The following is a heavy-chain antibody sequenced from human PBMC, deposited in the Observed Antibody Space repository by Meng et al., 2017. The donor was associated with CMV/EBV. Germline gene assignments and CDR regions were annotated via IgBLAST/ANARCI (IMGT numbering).Heavy chain of an antibody. CDR2: IIPIFGTA. CDR1: GGTFSSYA. J-gene: IGHJ6*02. Sequence: SVKVPCKASGGTFSSYAISWVRQAPGQGLEWMGGIIPIFGTANYAQKFQGRVTITTDESTSTAYMELSSLRSEDTAVYYCARRAGSNENLYCGGDCYFYYYYGMDVWGQGTTVTVSS. V-gene: IGHV1-69*05. D-gene: IGHD2-21*01. CDR3: ARRAGSNENLYCGGDCYFYYYYGMDV.